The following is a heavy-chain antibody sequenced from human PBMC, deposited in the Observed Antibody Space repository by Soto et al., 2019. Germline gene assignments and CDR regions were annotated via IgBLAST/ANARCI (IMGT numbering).Heavy chain of an antibody. V-gene: IGHV4-31*01. D-gene: IGHD4-17*01. J-gene: IGHJ4*02. CDR2: IYYSGST. Sequence: QVQLQESGPGLVKPSQTLSLTCTVSGGSISSGGYYWSWIRQHPGKGMGWIGYIYYSGSTYYNPSLKGQVTIAVDTSKNQFSLKLSSVTAADTAVYYCAREEIDVTTVDYWGQGTLVTVSS. CDR1: GGSISSGGYY. CDR3: AREEIDVTTVDY.